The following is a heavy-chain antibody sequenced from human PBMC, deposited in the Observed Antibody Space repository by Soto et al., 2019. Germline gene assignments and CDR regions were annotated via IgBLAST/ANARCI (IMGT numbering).Heavy chain of an antibody. CDR3: ARVRYYDRNFDY. Sequence: GGSLRLSCAASGFIFTNYWMTWVRQAPGKGLEWVAIIKYDGNEKYYVDPVKGRFTISRDNAKNSVYLQMNSLRVEDTAVYYCARVRYYDRNFDYWGQGTLVTVSS. CDR1: GFIFTNYW. J-gene: IGHJ4*02. CDR2: IKYDGNEK. D-gene: IGHD3-16*01. V-gene: IGHV3-7*05.